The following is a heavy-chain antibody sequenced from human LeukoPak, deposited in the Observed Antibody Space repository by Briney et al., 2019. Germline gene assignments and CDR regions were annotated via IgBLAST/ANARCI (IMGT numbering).Heavy chain of an antibody. D-gene: IGHD1-26*01. J-gene: IGHJ4*02. V-gene: IGHV1-69*01. CDR3: ARAAVRLVGATLYFDY. CDR2: IIPVFGSA. Sequence: SVKVSCKASGGTFSSYAISWVRQAPGQGLEWMGGIIPVFGSANYAQKFQGRVTITADESTNTAHMELSSRRSDDTAVYYCARAAVRLVGATLYFDYWGQGTQVTVSS. CDR1: GGTFSSYA.